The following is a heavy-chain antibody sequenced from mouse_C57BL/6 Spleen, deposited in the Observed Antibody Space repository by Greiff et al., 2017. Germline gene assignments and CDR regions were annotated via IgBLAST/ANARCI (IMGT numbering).Heavy chain of an antibody. CDR3: ARGGATVVAKEAMDY. D-gene: IGHD1-1*01. Sequence: QVQLQQPGAELERPGTSVKLSCKASGYTFTSYWMHWVKQRPGQGLEWIGVIDPSDSYTNYNQKFKGKATLTVDTSSSTAYMQLSSLTSEDSAVYYCARGGATVVAKEAMDYWGQGTSVTVSS. J-gene: IGHJ4*01. CDR1: GYTFTSYW. V-gene: IGHV1-59*01. CDR2: IDPSDSYT.